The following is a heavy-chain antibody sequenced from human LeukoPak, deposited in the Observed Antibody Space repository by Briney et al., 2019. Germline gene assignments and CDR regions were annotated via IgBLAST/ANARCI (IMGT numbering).Heavy chain of an antibody. D-gene: IGHD3-22*01. V-gene: IGHV4-59*08. CDR2: IYYSGST. J-gene: IGHJ1*01. CDR3: ARLSSSGYYWGLWFQH. Sequence: NPSETLSLTCTVSGGSISSYYWSWIRQPPGKGLEWIGYIYYSGSTNYNPSLKSRVTISVDTSKNQFSLKLSSVTAADTAVYYCARLSSSGYYWGLWFQHWGQGTLVTVSS. CDR1: GGSISSYY.